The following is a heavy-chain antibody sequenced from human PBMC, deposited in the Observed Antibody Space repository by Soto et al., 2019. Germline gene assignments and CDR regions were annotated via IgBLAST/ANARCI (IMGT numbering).Heavy chain of an antibody. CDR2: IYPGDSDT. V-gene: IGHV5-51*01. CDR1: AYSFTSYW. Sequence: PGESLKISCKGSAYSFTSYWIAWVRQMPGRGLEWMGIIYPGDSDTRYSPSFQGQVTISADKSISTAYLQWSSLKASDTAMYYCARSTSPFYFDYWGQGTLVTVSS. J-gene: IGHJ4*02. CDR3: ARSTSPFYFDY.